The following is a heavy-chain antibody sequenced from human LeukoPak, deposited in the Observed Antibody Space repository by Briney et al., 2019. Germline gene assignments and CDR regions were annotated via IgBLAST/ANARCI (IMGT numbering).Heavy chain of an antibody. CDR3: TRGSSGRRDN. CDR2: MNPNSGNT. Sequence: ASVKVSFKASGYTFTSCDINWVRQATGQGLEWMGWMNPNSGNTGYGQSFQGRITMTRDISIGTAYMGLSNLTSGDTAIYYCTRGSSGRRDNWGQGTLVTVSA. J-gene: IGHJ4*02. CDR1: GYTFTSCD. V-gene: IGHV1-8*01. D-gene: IGHD6-19*01.